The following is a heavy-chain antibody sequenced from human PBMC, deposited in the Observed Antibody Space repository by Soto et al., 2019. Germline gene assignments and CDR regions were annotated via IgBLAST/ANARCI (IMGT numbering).Heavy chain of an antibody. J-gene: IGHJ4*02. Sequence: QVQLVQSGAEVKKPGASVKVSCKASGYTFTSYGIRWVRQAPGQGLEWMGWISANNGNTNYVQKLQGRVTMTSDASTSTAYLELRSLSSDDTAVYYCARDRGSYALDYLGQGTLGTVSS. CDR3: ARDRGSYALDY. D-gene: IGHD1-26*01. V-gene: IGHV1-18*01. CDR2: ISANNGNT. CDR1: GYTFTSYG.